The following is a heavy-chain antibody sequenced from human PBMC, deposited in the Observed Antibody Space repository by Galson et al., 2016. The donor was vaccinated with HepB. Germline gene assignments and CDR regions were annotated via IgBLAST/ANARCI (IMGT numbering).Heavy chain of an antibody. CDR3: ARGKFDCSGGTCHYYGMDV. Sequence: SLRLSCAASGLTFSRCEMHWVRQATGKGLEWVSAIGTAGDTYYPGSVRGRFTISRENSKNSLYLQMNSLTAGDTAVYYCARGKFDCSGGTCHYYGMDVWGKGTTVIVSS. J-gene: IGHJ6*04. V-gene: IGHV3-13*01. CDR1: GLTFSRCE. D-gene: IGHD2-15*01. CDR2: IGTAGDT.